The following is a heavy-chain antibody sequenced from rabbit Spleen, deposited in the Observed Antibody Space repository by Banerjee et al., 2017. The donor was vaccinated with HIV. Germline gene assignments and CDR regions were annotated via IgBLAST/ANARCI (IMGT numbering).Heavy chain of an antibody. CDR1: GVSFSGSSY. Sequence: QEQLVESGGDLVKPGASLTLTCIASGVSFSGSSYMCWVRQAPGKGLEWIACTAGGRSAFTYYASWAKGRFTCSKASSTTVTLQMTSLTAADTATYFCARDTGSSFSSYGMDLWGPGTLVTVS. CDR2: TAGGRSAFT. J-gene: IGHJ6*01. V-gene: IGHV1S45*01. CDR3: ARDTGSSFSSYGMDL. D-gene: IGHD8-1*01.